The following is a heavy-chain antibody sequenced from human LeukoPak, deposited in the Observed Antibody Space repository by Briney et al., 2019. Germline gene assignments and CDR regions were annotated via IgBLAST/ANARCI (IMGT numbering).Heavy chain of an antibody. CDR2: ISGSGGNT. CDR1: GFTFSNYA. J-gene: IGHJ4*02. Sequence: GGSLRLSCAASGFTFSNYAMSWVCQAPGKGLEWVSGISGSGGNTYYAESVKGRFTISRDTSKNTLYLQMNSLRAEDTAVYYCAKDPGVITYFDYWGQGTLVTVSS. D-gene: IGHD3-10*01. V-gene: IGHV3-23*01. CDR3: AKDPGVITYFDY.